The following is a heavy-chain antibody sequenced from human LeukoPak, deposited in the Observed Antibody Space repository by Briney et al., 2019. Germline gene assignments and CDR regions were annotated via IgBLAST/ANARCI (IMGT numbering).Heavy chain of an antibody. J-gene: IGHJ5*02. CDR1: GYTFTGYY. V-gene: IGHV1-2*02. CDR2: INPNSGDT. Sequence: ASVKVSCKASGYTFTGYYMHWVRQAPRQGLEWVGWINPNSGDTNYAQKFQGRVSMTRDTSISTAYVDLSGLRSDDTALYYCARGLGWDSGTYLGAWGQGTLVTVSS. D-gene: IGHD1-26*01. CDR3: ARGLGWDSGTYLGA.